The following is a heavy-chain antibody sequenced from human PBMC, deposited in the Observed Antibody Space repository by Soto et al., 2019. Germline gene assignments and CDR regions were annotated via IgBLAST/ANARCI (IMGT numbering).Heavy chain of an antibody. CDR1: GGSISIGGYY. CDR3: ARFGDTRLFPGGFDP. CDR2: IYYSGST. Sequence: PSETLSLTCTVSGGSISIGGYYWSWIRQHPGKGLEWIGYIYYSGSTYYNPSLKSRVTISVDTSKNQFSLKLSSVTAADTAVYYCARFGDTRLFPGGFDPWGPGTLVTVSS. V-gene: IGHV4-31*03. J-gene: IGHJ5*02. D-gene: IGHD3-10*01.